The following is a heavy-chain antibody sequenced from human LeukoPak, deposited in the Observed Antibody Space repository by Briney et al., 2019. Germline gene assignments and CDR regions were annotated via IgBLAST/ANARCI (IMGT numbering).Heavy chain of an antibody. J-gene: IGHJ4*02. V-gene: IGHV3-15*07. CDR2: IKSKTDGGTT. CDR3: TTGNFWSGYYTDY. CDR1: GFTFSNAW. Sequence: GGSLRLSCADSGFTFSNAWMNWVRQAPGKGLEWVGRIKSKTDGGTTDYAAPVKGRFTISRDDSKNTLYLQMNSLKTEDTAVYYCTTGNFWSGYYTDYWGQGTLVTVSS. D-gene: IGHD3-3*01.